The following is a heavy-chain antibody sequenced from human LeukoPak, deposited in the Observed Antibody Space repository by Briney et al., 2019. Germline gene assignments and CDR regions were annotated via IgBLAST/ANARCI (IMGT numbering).Heavy chain of an antibody. J-gene: IGHJ6*02. CDR2: ISYDGSNK. CDR1: GFTFSSYA. D-gene: IGHD5-24*01. Sequence: GGSLRLSCAASGFTFSSYAMHWVRQAPGKGLEWVAVISYDGSNKYYADSVKGRFTISRDNSKNTLYLQMNCLRAEDTAVYYCARDGDSSERWLQTSYYSYYGMDVWGQGTTVTVSS. CDR3: ARDGDSSERWLQTSYYSYYGMDV. V-gene: IGHV3-30*04.